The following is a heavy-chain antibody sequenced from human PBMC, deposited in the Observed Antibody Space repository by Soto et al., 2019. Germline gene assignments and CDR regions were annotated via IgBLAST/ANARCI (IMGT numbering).Heavy chain of an antibody. CDR2: IKQDGSEK. V-gene: IGHV3-7*01. CDR3: ARPYGSGSYPLDYFDS. Sequence: DVQLVESGGGLVQPGGSLRLSCAASAFTFSSSWMSWVRQAPGKGLEWVANIKQDGSEKYYVDSVKGRFTISRDNAKNSLYLQMTSLRAEDTAVYYCARPYGSGSYPLDYFDSWGQGTLVTVSS. CDR1: AFTFSSSW. D-gene: IGHD3-10*01. J-gene: IGHJ4*02.